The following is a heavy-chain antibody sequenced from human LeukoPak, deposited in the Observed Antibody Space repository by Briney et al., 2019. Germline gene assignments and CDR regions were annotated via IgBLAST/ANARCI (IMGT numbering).Heavy chain of an antibody. Sequence: PSQTLSLTCTVSGGSISTGSYYWNWFRQHAGKGLEWIGRIYTSGSTDYNPSLTSRVTVSLDTSKNQFSLKLSSMTAADTAVYYCARSMVRGLKRGYFDYWGQGALVAVSS. CDR1: GGSISTGSYY. J-gene: IGHJ4*02. D-gene: IGHD3-10*01. CDR2: IYTSGST. CDR3: ARSMVRGLKRGYFDY. V-gene: IGHV4-61*02.